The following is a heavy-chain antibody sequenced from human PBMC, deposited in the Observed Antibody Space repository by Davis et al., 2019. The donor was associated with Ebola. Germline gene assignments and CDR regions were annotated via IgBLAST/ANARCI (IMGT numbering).Heavy chain of an antibody. Sequence: PSETLSLTCAISGDSVSSGGWNWIRQSPSRGLEWLGRTYYNSKWYNDYAVSVKSRISINPDTSKNQFSLPLNSVTPEETALYYCTRGWLRGGMDVWGEVTTVTV. D-gene: IGHD5-18*01. V-gene: IGHV6-1*01. CDR3: TRGWLRGGMDV. CDR1: GDSVSSGG. CDR2: TYYNSKWYN. J-gene: IGHJ6*02.